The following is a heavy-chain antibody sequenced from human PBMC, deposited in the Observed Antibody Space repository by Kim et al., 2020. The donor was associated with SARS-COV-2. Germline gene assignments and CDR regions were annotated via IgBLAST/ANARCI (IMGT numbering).Heavy chain of an antibody. CDR2: IYYSGST. J-gene: IGHJ4*02. Sequence: SETLSLTCTVSGGSISISSYYWGWIRQPPGKGLEWIGSIYYSGSTYYNPSLKSRVTLSVDTSKNQFSLTLSSVTATDTAVYYCARLGCSTTSCYVPDSSGWYFFDYWGQGTLVTVCS. CDR1: GGSISISSYY. D-gene: IGHD2-2*01. V-gene: IGHV4-39*01. CDR3: ARLGCSTTSCYVPDSSGWYFFDY.